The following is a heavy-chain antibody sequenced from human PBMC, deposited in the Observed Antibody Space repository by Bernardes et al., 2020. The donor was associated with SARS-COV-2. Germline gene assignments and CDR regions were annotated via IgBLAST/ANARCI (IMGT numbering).Heavy chain of an antibody. D-gene: IGHD3-16*01. J-gene: IGHJ6*02. CDR1: GYTFTSYG. CDR2: ISAYNGNT. CDR3: ARHTRGVWDVGPSEPPFYYGMDV. V-gene: IGHV1-18*01. Sequence: ASVKVSCKASGYTFTSYGISWVRQAPGRGLEWMGWISAYNGNTNYAQKLQGRVTMTTDTSTSTAYMELRSLRSDDTAVYYCARHTRGVWDVGPSEPPFYYGMDVWGQGTSVTVSS.